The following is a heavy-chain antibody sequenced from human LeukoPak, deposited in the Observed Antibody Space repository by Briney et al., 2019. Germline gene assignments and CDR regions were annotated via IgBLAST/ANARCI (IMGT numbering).Heavy chain of an antibody. Sequence: SVKVPCKASGGTFSSYAISWVRQAPGQGLEWMGRIIPIFGIANYAQKFQGRVTITADKSTSTAYMELSSLRSEDTAVYYCARDRNSGYEIDAFDIWGQGTMVTVSS. D-gene: IGHD3-22*01. CDR3: ARDRNSGYEIDAFDI. J-gene: IGHJ3*02. CDR1: GGTFSSYA. CDR2: IIPIFGIA. V-gene: IGHV1-69*04.